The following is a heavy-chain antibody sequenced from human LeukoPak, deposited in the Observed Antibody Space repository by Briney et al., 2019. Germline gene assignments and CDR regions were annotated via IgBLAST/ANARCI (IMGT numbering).Heavy chain of an antibody. CDR3: AIAVAGTALIY. V-gene: IGHV1-2*02. CDR1: GYTFTVYY. CDR2: INPNSGGT. J-gene: IGHJ4*02. Sequence: ASVKVSCKASGYTFTVYYMHWVRQAPGQGLELMGWINPNSGGTNYAQKFQGRVTMTRDTSISTAYMELSRLRSDDTAVYYCAIAVAGTALIYWGQGTLVTVSS. D-gene: IGHD6-19*01.